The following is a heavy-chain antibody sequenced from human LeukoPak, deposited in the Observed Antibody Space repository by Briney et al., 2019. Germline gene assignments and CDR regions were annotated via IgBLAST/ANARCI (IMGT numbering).Heavy chain of an antibody. Sequence: SVKVSCKASEGTFGRQAISWVRQAPGQGLEWMGGIIPMFGIPNYAQKFQGRVTITSDESTSTAYMELSSLRTEASAVYYCARGTVEMATTGYYYSYYMDVWGKGTTVTVSS. CDR3: ARGTVEMATTGYYYSYYMDV. CDR2: IIPMFGIP. D-gene: IGHD5-24*01. J-gene: IGHJ6*03. V-gene: IGHV1-69*13. CDR1: EGTFGRQA.